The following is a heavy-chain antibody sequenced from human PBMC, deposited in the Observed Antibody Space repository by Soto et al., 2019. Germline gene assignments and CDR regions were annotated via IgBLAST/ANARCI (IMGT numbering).Heavy chain of an antibody. CDR2: IYYSGST. D-gene: IGHD6-19*01. CDR3: TSLQPPGGYSSGWFDY. Sequence: SETLSLTCSVSGHSIITTNYYWAWIRQPPGKGLEWIGTIYYSGSTYYNPSLKSRVTFSVDTSKNQFSLKLTSVTVADTAVYYCTSLQPPGGYSSGWFDYWGQGTLVTSPQ. CDR1: GHSIITTNYY. V-gene: IGHV4-39*01. J-gene: IGHJ4*02.